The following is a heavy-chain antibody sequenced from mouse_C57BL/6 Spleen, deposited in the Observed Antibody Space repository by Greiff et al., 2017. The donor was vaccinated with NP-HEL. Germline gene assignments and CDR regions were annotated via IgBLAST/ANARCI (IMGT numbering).Heavy chain of an antibody. J-gene: IGHJ4*01. D-gene: IGHD2-4*01. V-gene: IGHV1-81*01. CDR3: ARSEDYDYVYYAMDY. CDR2: IYPRSGNT. CDR1: GYTFTSYG. Sequence: VKLMESGAELARPGASVKLSCKASGYTFTSYGISWVKQRTGQGLEWIGEIYPRSGNTYYNEKFKGKATLTADKSSSTAYMELRSLTSEDSAVYFCARSEDYDYVYYAMDYWGQGTSVTVSS.